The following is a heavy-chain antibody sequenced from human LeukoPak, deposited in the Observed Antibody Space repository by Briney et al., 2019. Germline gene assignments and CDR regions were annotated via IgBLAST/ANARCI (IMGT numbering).Heavy chain of an antibody. CDR2: IRSKANSYAT. CDR3: TSFVDTAMMYYFDY. D-gene: IGHD5-18*01. CDR1: GFTFSGSA. J-gene: IGHJ4*02. Sequence: GGSLRLSCAASGFTFSGSAMHWVRQASGKGLQWVGRIRSKANSYATAYAASVKGRFTISRDDSKNTAYLQINSLKTEDTAVYYCTSFVDTAMMYYFDYWGQGTLVTVSS. V-gene: IGHV3-73*01.